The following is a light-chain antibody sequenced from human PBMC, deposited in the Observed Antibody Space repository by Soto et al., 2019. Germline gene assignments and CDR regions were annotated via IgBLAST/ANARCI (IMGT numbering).Light chain of an antibody. CDR2: EGS. Sequence: QSVLTQPASVSGSPGQSITISCTGTSSDVGSYNLVSWYQQHPGKAPKLMIYEGSQRPSGVSNRFSGSKSGNTASLTISGLQAEDEADYYCCSYAGNSTYVFGTGTKLTVL. CDR3: CSYAGNSTYV. CDR1: SSDVGSYNL. V-gene: IGLV2-23*01. J-gene: IGLJ1*01.